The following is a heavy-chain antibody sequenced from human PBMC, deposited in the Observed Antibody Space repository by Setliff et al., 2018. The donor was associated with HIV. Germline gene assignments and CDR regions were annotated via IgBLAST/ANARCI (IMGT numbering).Heavy chain of an antibody. CDR3: ARTIQPSSSPFDF. Sequence: PSETLSLTCAVYGESFSGYYWSWIRQHPGKGLEWVGFIYYSGNTYLNPSLKSRLTISVDTSMNQFSLRLTSVTAADTAIYYCARTIQPSSSPFDFWGQGILVTVSS. CDR1: GESFSGYY. CDR2: IYYSGNT. V-gene: IGHV4-31*11. D-gene: IGHD6-19*01. J-gene: IGHJ4*02.